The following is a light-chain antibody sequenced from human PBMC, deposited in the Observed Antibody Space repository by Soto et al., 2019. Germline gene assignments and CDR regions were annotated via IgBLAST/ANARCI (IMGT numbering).Light chain of an antibody. CDR2: DAS. CDR3: KPRTT. V-gene: IGKV3-11*01. J-gene: IGKJ2*01. Sequence: EIVLTQSPATLSLSPGERAALSCRASQSISGYLAWYQQKPGQAPRLFIYDASSRATGIRARFSGSRSGTAFTLTISNVEPGDFAVYYCKPRTTFVLRTQLEIK. CDR1: QSISGY.